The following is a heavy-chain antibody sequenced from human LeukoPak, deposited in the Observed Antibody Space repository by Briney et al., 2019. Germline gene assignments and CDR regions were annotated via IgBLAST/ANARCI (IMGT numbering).Heavy chain of an antibody. CDR2: IYSGGST. CDR1: GFTVSSNY. J-gene: IGHJ6*02. Sequence: PGGSLRLSCAASGFTVSSNYMSWVRQAPGKGLEWVSVIYSGGSTYYADSVKGRFTISRDNSKNTLYLQMNSLRAEDTAVYYCARGWYYYDSSGYYYYYYGMDVWGQGTTVTVSS. CDR3: ARGWYYYDSSGYYYYYYGMDV. V-gene: IGHV3-66*01. D-gene: IGHD3-22*01.